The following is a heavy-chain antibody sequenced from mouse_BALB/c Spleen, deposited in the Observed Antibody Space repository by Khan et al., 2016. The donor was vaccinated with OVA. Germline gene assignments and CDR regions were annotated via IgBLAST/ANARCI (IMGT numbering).Heavy chain of an antibody. Sequence: EVQLQESGPGLVKPSQSLSLTCTVTGYPITSDYAWNWIRHFPGNKLEWMGYISYSGSANYNPSLKSRISITRDTSENQFFLQLNSVTTEDSATYDCARRYYYGHWYFDVWGAGTTVTVSS. CDR1: GYPITSDYA. D-gene: IGHD1-1*01. V-gene: IGHV3-2*02. J-gene: IGHJ1*01. CDR3: ARRYYYGHWYFDV. CDR2: ISYSGSA.